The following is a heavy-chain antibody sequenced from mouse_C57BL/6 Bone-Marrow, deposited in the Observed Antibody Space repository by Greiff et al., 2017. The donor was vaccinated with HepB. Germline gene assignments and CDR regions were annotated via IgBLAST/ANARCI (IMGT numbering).Heavy chain of an antibody. CDR1: GFTFSDYG. D-gene: IGHD2-1*01. CDR2: ISSGSSTI. CDR3: ARRIYYALDY. J-gene: IGHJ2*01. Sequence: EVKLMESGGGLVKPGGSLKLSCAASGFTFSDYGMHWVRQAPEKGLEWVAYISSGSSTIYYADTVKGRFTISRDNAKNTLFLQMTSLRSEDTAMYYCARRIYYALDYWGQGTTLTVSS. V-gene: IGHV5-17*01.